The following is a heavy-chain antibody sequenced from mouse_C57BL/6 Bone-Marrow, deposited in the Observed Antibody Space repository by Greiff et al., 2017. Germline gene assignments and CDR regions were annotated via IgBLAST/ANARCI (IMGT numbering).Heavy chain of an antibody. J-gene: IGHJ1*03. Sequence: VQVVESDAELVKPGASVKISCKVSGYTFTDHTIHWMKQRPEQGLEWIGYIYPRDGSTKYNEKFKGKATLTADKSSSTAYMQLNSLTSEDSAVYFCARYYYGPYWYFDVWGTGTTVTVSS. V-gene: IGHV1-78*01. CDR2: IYPRDGST. CDR3: ARYYYGPYWYFDV. CDR1: GYTFTDHT. D-gene: IGHD1-1*01.